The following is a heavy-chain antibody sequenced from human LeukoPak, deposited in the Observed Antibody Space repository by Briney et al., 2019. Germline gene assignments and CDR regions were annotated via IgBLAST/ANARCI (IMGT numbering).Heavy chain of an antibody. J-gene: IGHJ4*02. CDR1: GLTFSSYA. CDR2: ISYDGSNK. D-gene: IGHD5-12*01. CDR3: HISEGVATDFDY. V-gene: IGHV3-30-3*01. Sequence: GGSLRLSCAASGLTFSSYAMHWVRQAPGKGLEWVAVISYDGSNKYYADSVKGRFTISRDNSKNTLYLQMNSLRAEDTAVYYCHISEGVATDFDYWGQGTLVTVSS.